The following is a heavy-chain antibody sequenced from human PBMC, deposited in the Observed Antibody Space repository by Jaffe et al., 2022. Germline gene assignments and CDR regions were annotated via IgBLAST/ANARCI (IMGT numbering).Heavy chain of an antibody. J-gene: IGHJ6*03. V-gene: IGHV4-61*02. Sequence: QVQLQESGPGLVKPSQTLSLTCTVSGGSISSGSYYWSWIRQPAGKGLEWIGRIYTSGSTNYNPSLKSRVTISVDTSKNQFSLKLSSVTAADTAVYYCASMYYYDSSGYSPWGYYYYYYMDVWGKGTTVTVSS. CDR1: GGSISSGSYY. D-gene: IGHD3-22*01. CDR2: IYTSGST. CDR3: ASMYYYDSSGYSPWGYYYYYYMDV.